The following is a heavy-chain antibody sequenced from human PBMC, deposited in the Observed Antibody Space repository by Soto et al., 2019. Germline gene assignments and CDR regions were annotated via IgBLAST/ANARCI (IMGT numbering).Heavy chain of an antibody. V-gene: IGHV1-46*01. CDR1: GYTFTSNW. J-gene: IGHJ5*02. CDR3: ARDHSIASSGAWWLDP. D-gene: IGHD6-13*01. Sequence: QVQLVQSGTEVKKPGASVKISCKASGYTFTSNWIHWARRAPGQGLEWMGVINPSGDITKYAPKFQGRVTMTTDTSTSTIYMDLSSRTSEDTAVYYCARDHSIASSGAWWLDPWGQGTLVTVSS. CDR2: INPSGDIT.